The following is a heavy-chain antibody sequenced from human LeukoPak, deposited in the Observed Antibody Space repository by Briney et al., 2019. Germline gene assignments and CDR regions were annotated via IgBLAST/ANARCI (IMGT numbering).Heavy chain of an antibody. V-gene: IGHV3-23*01. J-gene: IGHJ4*02. Sequence: GGSLRLSSAASGFTFSSHAMSWVRRAPGKGLEWVSAISGSGGSTYSADSVKGRFTISRDNSKNTLYLQMNSLRAEDTAVYYCAKEMSDYGDTAYFDYWGQGTLVTVSS. CDR2: ISGSGGST. D-gene: IGHD4-17*01. CDR1: GFTFSSHA. CDR3: AKEMSDYGDTAYFDY.